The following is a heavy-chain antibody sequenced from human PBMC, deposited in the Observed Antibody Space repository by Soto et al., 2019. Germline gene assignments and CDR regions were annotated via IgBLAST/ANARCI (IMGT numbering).Heavy chain of an antibody. D-gene: IGHD3-3*01. CDR1: GYSFTSYW. CDR2: IYPGDSDT. Sequence: GESLKISCKGSGYSFTSYWIGWVRQMPGKGLEWMGIIYPGDSDTRYSPSFQGQVTISADKSISTAYLQWSSLKASDTAMYYCARGPRYDFWSGPTPGSFDPWGQGTLVTVLL. V-gene: IGHV5-51*01. J-gene: IGHJ5*02. CDR3: ARGPRYDFWSGPTPGSFDP.